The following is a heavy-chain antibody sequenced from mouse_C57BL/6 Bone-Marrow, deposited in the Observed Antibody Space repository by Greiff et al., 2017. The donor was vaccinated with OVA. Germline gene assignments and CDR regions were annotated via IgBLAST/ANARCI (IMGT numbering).Heavy chain of an antibody. D-gene: IGHD1-1*01. Sequence: QVQLQQSGAELARPGASVKLSCKASGYTFTSYGISWVKQRTGQGLEWIGEIYPRSGNTYYNEKFKGKATLTADKSSSTAYMELRSLTSEDSAVYFCARSSIYYYGSSPWYFDVWGTGTTVTVSS. J-gene: IGHJ1*03. CDR2: IYPRSGNT. V-gene: IGHV1-81*01. CDR3: ARSSIYYYGSSPWYFDV. CDR1: GYTFTSYG.